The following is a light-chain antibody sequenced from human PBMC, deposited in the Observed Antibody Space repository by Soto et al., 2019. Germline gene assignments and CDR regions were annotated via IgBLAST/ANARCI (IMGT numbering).Light chain of an antibody. J-gene: IGLJ1*01. CDR3: SSYTGINTLYV. V-gene: IGLV2-14*01. CDR1: SSDVGGYNW. CDR2: EVS. Sequence: QSSLTQPSPVAGSPGQSITISCTGTSSDVGGYNWVSWYQHHPGKAPQLMIYEVSNRPSGVSNRFSGSKSGNTASLTISGIQAEDEADYYCSSYTGINTLYVFGTGTKVTVL.